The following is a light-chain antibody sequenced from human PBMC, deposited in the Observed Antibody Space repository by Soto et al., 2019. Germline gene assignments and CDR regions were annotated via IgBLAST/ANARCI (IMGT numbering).Light chain of an antibody. Sequence: DIVLTQSPDSLAVSLGERATINCKSSQSVFYSSNEKNYLAWYQQKPGQPPKLLTYWASTRASGVPDRFSGSGSGTDVTLTVSSLQAEDVAVYYCHQYDGTHQTFGQGTKVEIK. CDR3: HQYDGTHQT. J-gene: IGKJ1*01. CDR1: QSVFYSSNEKNY. CDR2: WAS. V-gene: IGKV4-1*01.